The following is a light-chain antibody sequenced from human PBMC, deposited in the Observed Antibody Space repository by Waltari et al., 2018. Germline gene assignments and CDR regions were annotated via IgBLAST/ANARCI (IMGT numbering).Light chain of an antibody. J-gene: IGKJ1*01. CDR3: LQYNSYPWT. CDR1: QRIVVL. Sequence: DIQVTQSPSTLSASVGDRVTITCRASQRIVVLLAWYQQKPGKDPSLLIYKASYLESGVPSRFRSRAPGTAFTLTISSLKADDFATYYCLQYNSYPWTFGQGTTVEIK. V-gene: IGKV1-5*03. CDR2: KAS.